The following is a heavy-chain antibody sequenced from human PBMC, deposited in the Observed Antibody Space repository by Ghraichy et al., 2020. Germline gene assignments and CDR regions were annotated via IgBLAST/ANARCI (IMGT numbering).Heavy chain of an antibody. CDR2: INHSGST. V-gene: IGHV4-34*01. CDR1: GGSFSGYY. D-gene: IGHD3-10*01. CDR3: ARLRGITMVRGVKNV. Sequence: SETLSLTCDVYGGSFSGYYWSWIRQPPGKGLEWIGEINHSGSTNYNPSLKSRVTISVDTSKNQFSLKLSSVTAADTAVYYCARLRGITMVRGVKNVWGQGTTVTVSS. J-gene: IGHJ6*02.